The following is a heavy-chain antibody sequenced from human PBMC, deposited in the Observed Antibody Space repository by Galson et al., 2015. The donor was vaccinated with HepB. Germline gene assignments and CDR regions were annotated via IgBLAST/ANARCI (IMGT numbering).Heavy chain of an antibody. CDR2: ISAYNGNT. V-gene: IGHV1-18*04. Sequence: SVKVSCKASGYTFTSYGISWVRQAPGQGLEWMGWISAYNGNTNYAQKLQGRVTMTTDTSTSTAYMELRSLRSDDTAVYFCARSGYSGYDSTPPRYWGQGTLVTVSS. CDR1: GYTFTSYG. D-gene: IGHD5-12*01. CDR3: ARSGYSGYDSTPPRY. J-gene: IGHJ4*02.